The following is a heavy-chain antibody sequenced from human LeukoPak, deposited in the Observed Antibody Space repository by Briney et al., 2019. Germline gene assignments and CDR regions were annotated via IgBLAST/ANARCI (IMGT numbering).Heavy chain of an antibody. V-gene: IGHV1-69*13. D-gene: IGHD4-17*01. Sequence: ASVKVSCKASGGTFSSYAISWVRQAPGQGLEWMGGIIPIFGTANYAQKFQGRVTITAAESTSTAYMELSSLRSEDTAVYYCATDYGDHDAFDIWGQGTMVTVSS. CDR1: GGTFSSYA. CDR2: IIPIFGTA. J-gene: IGHJ3*02. CDR3: ATDYGDHDAFDI.